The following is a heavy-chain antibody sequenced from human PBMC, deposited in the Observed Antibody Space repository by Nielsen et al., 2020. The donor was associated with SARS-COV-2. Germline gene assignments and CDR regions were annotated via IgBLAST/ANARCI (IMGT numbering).Heavy chain of an antibody. Sequence: SLKISCAASGFTFDDYAMHWVRQAPGKGLEWVSGISWNSGSIGYADSVKGRFTISRDNSKNTLYLQMNSLRAEDTAVYYCAKDRGYWGQGTLVTVSS. CDR3: AKDRGY. CDR1: GFTFDDYA. CDR2: ISWNSGSI. V-gene: IGHV3-9*01. J-gene: IGHJ4*02.